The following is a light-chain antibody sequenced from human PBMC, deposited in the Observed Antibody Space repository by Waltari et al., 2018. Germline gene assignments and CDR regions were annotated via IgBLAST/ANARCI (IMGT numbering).Light chain of an antibody. CDR2: DVS. V-gene: IGLV2-14*01. CDR3: ISYSSATPGNVV. Sequence: SALTQPASVPGSLGQSITFSCTGTSSDVGGYNHFARHQQHPGKAPKLMIHDVSNRPSGVSIRFSGSKSGNTASLTISGLQADDEADYYCISYSSATPGNVVIGGGTKLTVL. J-gene: IGLJ2*01. CDR1: SSDVGGYNH.